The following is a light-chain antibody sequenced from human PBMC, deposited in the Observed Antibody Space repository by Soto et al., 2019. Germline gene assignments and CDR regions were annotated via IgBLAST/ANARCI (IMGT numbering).Light chain of an antibody. CDR1: NSDVGGCNY. V-gene: IGLV2-14*01. Sequence: QSVLTPPAYVYGSPGQSITIACTGTNSDVGGCNYVSWYQQHPDKAPKLIIFEVTDRPSGVSNRFSGSKSGNTASLTISGLQSEDEAEYYCCSYTSRSTLVFGGGTKLTVL. CDR3: CSYTSRSTLV. CDR2: EVT. J-gene: IGLJ2*01.